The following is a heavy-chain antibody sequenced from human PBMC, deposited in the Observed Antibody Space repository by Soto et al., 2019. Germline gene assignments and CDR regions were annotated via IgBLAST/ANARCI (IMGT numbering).Heavy chain of an antibody. V-gene: IGHV3-23*01. CDR3: AKDLDIVVVPAATPTGY. Sequence: GGSLRLSCAASGFTFSSYAMSWVRQAPGKGLEWVSAISGSGGSTYYADSVKGRFTISRDNSKNTLYLQMNSLRAEDTAVYYCAKDLDIVVVPAATPTGYWGQGTLVTVSS. CDR2: ISGSGGST. CDR1: GFTFSSYA. D-gene: IGHD2-2*03. J-gene: IGHJ4*02.